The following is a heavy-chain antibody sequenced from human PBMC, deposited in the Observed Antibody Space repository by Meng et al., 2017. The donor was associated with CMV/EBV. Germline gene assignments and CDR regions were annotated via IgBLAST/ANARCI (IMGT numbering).Heavy chain of an antibody. D-gene: IGHD3-10*01. J-gene: IGHJ6*02. CDR2: IIPILGIA. CDR3: ARHQQGSYHRHAPYYYGMDV. Sequence: SVKVSCKASGGTFSSYTISWVRQAPGQGLEWMGRIIPILGIANYAQKFQGRVTITADKSTSTAYMELSSLRSEDTAMYYCARHQQGSYHRHAPYYYGMDVWGQGTTVTVSS. CDR1: GGTFSSYT. V-gene: IGHV1-69*02.